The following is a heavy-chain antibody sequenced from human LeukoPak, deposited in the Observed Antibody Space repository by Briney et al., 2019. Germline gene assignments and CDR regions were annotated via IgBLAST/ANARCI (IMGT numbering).Heavy chain of an antibody. Sequence: SETLSLTCSVSGDSISGSSYYWGWIRQPPGKGLEWIGSIYYSGSTYYNPSLKSRVTISVDTSKNQFSLTLSSVTAADTAMYYCASDAPGLLGYWGQGTLVTVSS. CDR3: ASDAPGLLGY. D-gene: IGHD2-15*01. J-gene: IGHJ4*02. CDR2: IYYSGST. V-gene: IGHV4-39*07. CDR1: GDSISGSSYY.